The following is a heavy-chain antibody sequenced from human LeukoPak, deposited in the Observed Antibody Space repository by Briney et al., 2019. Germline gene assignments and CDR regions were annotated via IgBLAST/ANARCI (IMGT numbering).Heavy chain of an antibody. Sequence: GGSLRLSCAASGFTFSSYAMSWVRQAPGKGLEWVSAISGSGGSTYYAHSVKGRFTISTDNSKNTLYPQMNSLRAEDTAVYYCAKDGYYPSGFDYWGQGTLVTVSS. D-gene: IGHD3-22*01. CDR1: GFTFSSYA. J-gene: IGHJ4*02. CDR2: ISGSGGST. V-gene: IGHV3-23*01. CDR3: AKDGYYPSGFDY.